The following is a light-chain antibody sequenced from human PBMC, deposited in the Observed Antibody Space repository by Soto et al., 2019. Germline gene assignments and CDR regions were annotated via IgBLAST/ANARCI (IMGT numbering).Light chain of an antibody. CDR1: SSDVGAYNY. CDR3: TSYTSSVTLV. CDR2: DVI. V-gene: IGLV2-14*01. Sequence: QSVLTQPASVSGSPGQSITISCTGTSSDVGAYNYVSWYQQHPGKVPKLIIYDVINRPSRVSSRFSGSKSVNTASLTISGLQAEDEADYYCTSYTSSVTLVFGGGTQLTVL. J-gene: IGLJ3*02.